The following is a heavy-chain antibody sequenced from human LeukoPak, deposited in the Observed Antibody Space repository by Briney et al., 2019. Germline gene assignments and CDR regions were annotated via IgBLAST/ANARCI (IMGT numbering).Heavy chain of an antibody. CDR1: GGTFSSYA. J-gene: IGHJ6*03. Sequence: SVKVSCKASGGTFSSYAISWVRQAPGQGLEWMGGIIPIFGTANYAQKFQGRVTITADESTSTAYMELGSLRSEDTAVYYCARESGSKYQLLYVHYYYYMDVWGKGTTVTVSS. CDR3: ARESGSKYQLLYVHYYYYMDV. V-gene: IGHV1-69*13. D-gene: IGHD2-2*02. CDR2: IIPIFGTA.